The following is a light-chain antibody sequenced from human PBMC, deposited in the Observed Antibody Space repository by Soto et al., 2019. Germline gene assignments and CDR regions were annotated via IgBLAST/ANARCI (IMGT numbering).Light chain of an antibody. V-gene: IGLV2-14*01. J-gene: IGLJ2*01. CDR1: SSDVGGYNY. CDR3: SSYTSSSTPLV. CDR2: EVS. Sequence: SALAQPASVSGSPGQSITISCTGTSSDVGGYNYVSWYQQHPGKAPKLMIYEVSNRPSGVSNRFSGSKSGNTASLTISGLQAEDEADYYCSSYTSSSTPLVFGGGTKVTV.